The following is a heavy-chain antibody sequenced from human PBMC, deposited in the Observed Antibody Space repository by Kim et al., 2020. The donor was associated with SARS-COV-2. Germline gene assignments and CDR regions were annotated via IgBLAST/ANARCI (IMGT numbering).Heavy chain of an antibody. CDR3: ARVGAGGDTVDY. D-gene: IGHD3-16*01. J-gene: IGHJ4*02. V-gene: IGHV3-48*02. CDR2: ISSTRRHN. Sequence: GGSLRLSCAASGFTFSLYSIDWVRRAPGKGLEWIIYISSTRRHNYYADSVKGRFTVSRDNAENSLYLQMDSLTDEDTAIYYCARVGAGGDTVDYWGQGTPVSVSS. CDR1: GFTFSLYS.